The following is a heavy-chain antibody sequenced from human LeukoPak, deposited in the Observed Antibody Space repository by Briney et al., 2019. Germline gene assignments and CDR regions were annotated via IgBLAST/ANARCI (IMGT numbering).Heavy chain of an antibody. V-gene: IGHV3-7*01. J-gene: IGHJ4*02. CDR1: GFTFSSYW. D-gene: IGHD6-13*01. Sequence: GGSLRLSCAASGFTFSSYWMSWVRQAPGKGPEWVANIKQDGSVKYYVDSVKGRFTISRDNAKNSLYLQMNSLRAEDTAVYYCARTYSSSSYSPFDYWGQGTLVTVSS. CDR3: ARTYSSSSYSPFDY. CDR2: IKQDGSVK.